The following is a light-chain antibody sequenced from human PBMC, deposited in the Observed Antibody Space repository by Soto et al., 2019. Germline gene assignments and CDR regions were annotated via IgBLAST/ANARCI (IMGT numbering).Light chain of an antibody. CDR2: KVS. CDR1: QSPLYSDGNTY. CDR3: IQGTYWPYT. J-gene: IGKJ2*01. Sequence: DVVMTQSPLSLPVTLGQPASISCRSSQSPLYSDGNTYLSWFHQRPVQSPRRLIYKVSHRDSGVPDRFSGSVSGTEVTLQINRVEAEDLGVYYCIQGTYWPYTGGQGTKLDIK. V-gene: IGKV2-30*01.